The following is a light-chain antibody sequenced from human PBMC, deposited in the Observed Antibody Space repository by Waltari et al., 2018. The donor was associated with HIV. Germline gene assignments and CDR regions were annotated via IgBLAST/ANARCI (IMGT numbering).Light chain of an antibody. CDR3: GTWDSSLSAGV. Sequence: QSVLTQPPSVSAAPGQKVTISCSGNSSNIGNNFVSWYQQFPGTAPKPPIHDTAQRPSGTPWRFSGSKSGTSATLGITGLQTGDEAVYYCGTWDSSLSAGVFGGGTKVTVL. V-gene: IGLV1-51*01. J-gene: IGLJ3*02. CDR2: DTA. CDR1: SSNIGNNF.